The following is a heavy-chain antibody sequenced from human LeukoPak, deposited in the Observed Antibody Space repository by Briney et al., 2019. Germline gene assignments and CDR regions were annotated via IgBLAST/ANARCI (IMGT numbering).Heavy chain of an antibody. CDR2: IYYSGTT. CDR1: GDSISSGGFH. CDR3: AGLVGRYSSGLYYYYFDY. V-gene: IGHV4-31*03. J-gene: IGHJ4*02. Sequence: SETLSLTCTVSGDSISSGGFHWSWIRQHPGKGLEWIGYIYYSGTTYYNPSLKSRVSLSVDTSQNQFSLQLRSVTAADTAVYYCAGLVGRYSSGLYYYYFDYWGQGTLVTVSS. D-gene: IGHD3-22*01.